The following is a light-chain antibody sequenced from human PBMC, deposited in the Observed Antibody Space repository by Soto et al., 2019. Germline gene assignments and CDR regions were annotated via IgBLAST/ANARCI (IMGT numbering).Light chain of an antibody. CDR1: QSVSIY. Sequence: DIVWPQSPAKLSLSPRERATLYCSASQSVSIYLAWFQQKPGQAPRLLIYDASNRATGIPARFSGSGSGTDFTLTISSLEPEDFAVYFCQQRSDWPLGTVGQGTKVDIK. CDR2: DAS. CDR3: QQRSDWPLGT. J-gene: IGKJ1*01. V-gene: IGKV3-11*01.